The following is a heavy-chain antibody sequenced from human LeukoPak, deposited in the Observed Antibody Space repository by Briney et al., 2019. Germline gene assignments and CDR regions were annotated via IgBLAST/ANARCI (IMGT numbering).Heavy chain of an antibody. Sequence: PGRSLRLSCAASGFTFSSYGMHWVRQAPGKGLEWVAVIWYDGSNKYYADSVKGRFTISRDNSKNTLYLQMNSLRAEDMAVYYCANDRTDYYDSSGYTGYWGQGTLVTVPS. J-gene: IGHJ4*02. CDR3: ANDRTDYYDSSGYTGY. D-gene: IGHD3-22*01. CDR2: IWYDGSNK. V-gene: IGHV3-33*06. CDR1: GFTFSSYG.